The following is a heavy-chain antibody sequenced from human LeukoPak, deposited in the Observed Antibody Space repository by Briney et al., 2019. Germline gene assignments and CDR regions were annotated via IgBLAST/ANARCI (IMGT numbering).Heavy chain of an antibody. CDR2: INHSGST. V-gene: IGHV4-34*01. J-gene: IGHJ4*02. D-gene: IGHD1-26*01. Sequence: SETLSLTCAVYGGSFSGYYWSWIRQPPGKGLEWIGEINHSGSTNYNPSLKSRVTMSVDTSKNQFSLKLSSVTAADTAVYYCARGWDDYWGQGTLVTVSS. CDR1: GGSFSGYY. CDR3: ARGWDDY.